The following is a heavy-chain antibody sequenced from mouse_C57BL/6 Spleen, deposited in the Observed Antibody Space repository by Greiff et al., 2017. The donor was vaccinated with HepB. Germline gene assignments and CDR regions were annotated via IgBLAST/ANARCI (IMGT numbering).Heavy chain of an antibody. Sequence: EVKLVESGPELVKPGASVKISCKASGYSFTDYNMNWVKQSNGKSLEWIGVINPNYGTTSYNQKFKGKATVTVDQSSSTAYMQLNSLTSEDSAVYYCARSKLRIYFDYWGQGTTLTVSS. D-gene: IGHD3-2*02. CDR3: ARSKLRIYFDY. J-gene: IGHJ2*01. V-gene: IGHV1-39*01. CDR2: INPNYGTT. CDR1: GYSFTDYN.